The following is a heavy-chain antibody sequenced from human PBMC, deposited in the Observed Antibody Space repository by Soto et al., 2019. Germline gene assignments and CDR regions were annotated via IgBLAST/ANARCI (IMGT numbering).Heavy chain of an antibody. V-gene: IGHV4-30-4*01. CDR1: GGSISSGDYY. CDR2: IYYSGST. Sequence: SETLSLTCTVSGGSISSGDYYWSWIHQPPGKGLEWIGYIYYSGSTYYDPSLKSRVTISVDTSKNQFSLKLSSVTAADTAVYYCARGGAARQRNYYYYGMDVWGQGTTVTVSS. CDR3: ARGGAARQRNYYYYGMDV. D-gene: IGHD6-6*01. J-gene: IGHJ6*02.